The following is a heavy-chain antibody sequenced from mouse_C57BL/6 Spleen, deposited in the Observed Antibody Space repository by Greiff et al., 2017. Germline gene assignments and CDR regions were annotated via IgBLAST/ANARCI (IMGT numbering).Heavy chain of an antibody. CDR3: ARGGYYSNYDYFDY. CDR1: DYAFSSYW. Sequence: QVQLQQSGAELVKPGASVKISCKASDYAFSSYWMNWVKQRPGKGLEWIGQIYPGDGDTNYNGKFKGKATLTADKSSSTAYMQLSSLTSEDSAVYFCARGGYYSNYDYFDYWGQGTTLTVSS. D-gene: IGHD2-5*01. V-gene: IGHV1-80*01. J-gene: IGHJ2*01. CDR2: IYPGDGDT.